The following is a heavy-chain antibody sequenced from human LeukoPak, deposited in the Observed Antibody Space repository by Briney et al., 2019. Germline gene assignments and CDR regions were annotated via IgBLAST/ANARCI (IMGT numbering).Heavy chain of an antibody. Sequence: GGSLRLSCAASGFTFSSYGMHWVRQAPGKGLEWVAVISYDGSNKYYADSVKGRFTISKDNSKNTLYLQMNSLRAEDTAVYYCATQGGNFDYWGQGTLVTVSS. J-gene: IGHJ4*02. CDR1: GFTFSSYG. CDR3: ATQGGNFDY. V-gene: IGHV3-30*03. D-gene: IGHD3-16*01. CDR2: ISYDGSNK.